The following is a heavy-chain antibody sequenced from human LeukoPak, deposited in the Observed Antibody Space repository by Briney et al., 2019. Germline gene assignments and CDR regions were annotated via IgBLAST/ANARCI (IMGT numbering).Heavy chain of an antibody. J-gene: IGHJ3*02. D-gene: IGHD2-2*01. V-gene: IGHV4-30-4*01. Sequence: PSQTLSLACTVSGGSISSGDYYWSWIRQPPGKGLEWIGYIYYSGSTYYNPSLKSRVTISVDTSKNQFSLKLSSVTAADTAVYYCARHACSSTSCYGAFDIWGQGTMVTVSS. CDR2: IYYSGST. CDR1: GGSISSGDYY. CDR3: ARHACSSTSCYGAFDI.